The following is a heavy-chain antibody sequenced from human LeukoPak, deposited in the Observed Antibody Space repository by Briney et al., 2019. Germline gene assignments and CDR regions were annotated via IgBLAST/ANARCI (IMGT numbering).Heavy chain of an antibody. V-gene: IGHV3-30*02. CDR2: IRYDGSIQ. CDR3: ARVWRQQLFTTNYYYYMDV. D-gene: IGHD6-13*01. Sequence: PGGSLRLPCGASGFNFNNYGMHWVRQAPGKGLEWMAFIRYDGSIQYYADSVKGRFTISRENTIHTLYLQMNSLRVEDTAMYYCARVWRQQLFTTNYYYYMDVWGKGTTVTISS. J-gene: IGHJ6*03. CDR1: GFNFNNYG.